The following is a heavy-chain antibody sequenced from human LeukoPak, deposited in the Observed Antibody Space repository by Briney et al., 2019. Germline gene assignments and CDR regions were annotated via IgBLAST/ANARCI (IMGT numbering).Heavy chain of an antibody. D-gene: IGHD3-22*01. V-gene: IGHV4-39*01. CDR2: INYSGYT. Sequence: PSETLSLTCTVPGCSISSSTVYWGWMRQPPGKGLEWSGGINYSGYTYYNPSLKSRVTISVDTPKNQFSLKLSSVTAADTAVYYCARPGYYDNSGFNFDYWGQGTLVTVSS. CDR1: GCSISSSTVY. J-gene: IGHJ4*02. CDR3: ARPGYYDNSGFNFDY.